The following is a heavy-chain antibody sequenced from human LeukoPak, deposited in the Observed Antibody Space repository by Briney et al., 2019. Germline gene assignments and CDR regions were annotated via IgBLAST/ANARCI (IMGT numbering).Heavy chain of an antibody. CDR2: ISYDGSNK. V-gene: IGHV3-30*04. CDR3: AKDGQITMIVVVIGAFDI. D-gene: IGHD3-22*01. J-gene: IGHJ3*02. Sequence: GGSLRLSCAASGFTFSNYAIHWVCQAPGKGLEWVAVISYDGSNKYYADSVKGRFTISRDNSKNTLYLQMNSLRAEDTAVYYCAKDGQITMIVVVIGAFDIWGQGTMVTVSS. CDR1: GFTFSNYA.